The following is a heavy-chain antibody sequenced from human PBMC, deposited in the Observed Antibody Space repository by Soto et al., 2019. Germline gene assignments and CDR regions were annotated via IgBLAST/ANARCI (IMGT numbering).Heavy chain of an antibody. CDR1: GGTFSSYA. D-gene: IGHD6-6*01. CDR3: ARDKYGEYSSSSSFPYFDY. J-gene: IGHJ4*02. CDR2: IIPIFGTA. V-gene: IGHV1-69*13. Sequence: ASLKVSCKASGGTFSSYAISWVRQAPGQGLEWMGGIIPIFGTANYAQKFQGRVTITADESTSTAYMELSSLRSEDTAVYYCARDKYGEYSSSSSFPYFDYWGQGTLVTVSS.